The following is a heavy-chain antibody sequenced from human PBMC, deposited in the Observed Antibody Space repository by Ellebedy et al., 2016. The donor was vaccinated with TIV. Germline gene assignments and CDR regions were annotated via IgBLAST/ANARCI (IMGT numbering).Heavy chain of an antibody. CDR1: GFTFSDYY. D-gene: IGHD2-15*01. Sequence: GESLKISXAASGFTFSDYYMSWVRQAPGKGLEWISYISDSGSPIYYADSVKGRFTISRDNAKNSLYLQMNSLRAEDTAVYYCVGIVVVVAYGMDVWGQGTTVTVSS. CDR3: VGIVVVVAYGMDV. CDR2: ISDSGSPI. V-gene: IGHV3-11*01. J-gene: IGHJ6*02.